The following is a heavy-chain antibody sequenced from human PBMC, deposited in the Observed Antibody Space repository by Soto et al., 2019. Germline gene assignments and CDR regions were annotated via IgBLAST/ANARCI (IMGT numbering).Heavy chain of an antibody. CDR2: INHVGSI. V-gene: IGHV4-34*01. J-gene: IGHJ5*02. D-gene: IGHD5-12*01. CDR1: GGSFSGYY. Sequence: SETLSLTCGVYGGSFSGYYWSWIRQPPGKGLEWIGEINHVGSINYNPALKSRVTVSMDTSKNQFTLNLSSVTAADTAVYYCARGGYSGSLWFDPWGQGTLVTVSS. CDR3: ARGGYSGSLWFDP.